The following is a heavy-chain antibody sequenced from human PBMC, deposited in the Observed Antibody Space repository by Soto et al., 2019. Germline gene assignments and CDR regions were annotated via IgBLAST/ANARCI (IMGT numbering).Heavy chain of an antibody. CDR1: GGSISSGGYY. CDR3: ARDSPPLDSRGADYYYYYGMDV. D-gene: IGHD3-22*01. Sequence: SETLSLTCTVSGGSISSGGYYWSWIRQHPGKGLEWIGYIYYSGSTYYNPSLKSRVTISVDTSKNQFSLKLSSVTAADTAVYYCARDSPPLDSRGADYYYYYGMDVWGQGTTVTVSS. J-gene: IGHJ6*02. V-gene: IGHV4-31*03. CDR2: IYYSGST.